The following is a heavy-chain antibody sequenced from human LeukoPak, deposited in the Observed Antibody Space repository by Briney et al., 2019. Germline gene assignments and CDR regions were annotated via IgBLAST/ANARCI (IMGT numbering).Heavy chain of an antibody. Sequence: GGSLSLSCAASGFTFSSYGMHWVRQAPGRGLEWVARLVYDERSDYANSVKGRFSISRDNSKNTLFLDMSDLRVEDTAVYYCARDLSAAFDFWGQGVLVTVSS. V-gene: IGHV3-33*01. J-gene: IGHJ4*02. CDR1: GFTFSSYG. CDR3: ARDLSAAFDF. CDR2: LVYDERS. D-gene: IGHD6-19*01.